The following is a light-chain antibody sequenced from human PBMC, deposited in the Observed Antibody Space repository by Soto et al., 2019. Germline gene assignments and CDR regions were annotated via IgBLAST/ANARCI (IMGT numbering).Light chain of an antibody. V-gene: IGKV3-20*01. J-gene: IGKJ1*01. Sequence: IVLTHSPGTLSFSPGEIATLSFRAIQSVSITYLIWYQQKPGQSPRLLIYGASSRATGVPDRFSGGGSGTDFTLTISRLEPEDFAVYYCQHFVNSLTWTFGQGTKVDTK. CDR3: QHFVNSLTWT. CDR2: GAS. CDR1: QSVSITY.